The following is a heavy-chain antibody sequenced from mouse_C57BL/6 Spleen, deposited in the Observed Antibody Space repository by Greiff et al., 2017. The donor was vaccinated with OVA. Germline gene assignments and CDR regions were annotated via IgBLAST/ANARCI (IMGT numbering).Heavy chain of an antibody. J-gene: IGHJ1*03. D-gene: IGHD2-5*01. CDR2: IDPSDSYT. CDR3: ARGSNGAFDV. V-gene: IGHV1-50*01. CDR1: GYTFTSYW. Sequence: VKLQQPGAELVKPGASVKLSCKASGYTFTSYWMQWVKQRPGQGLEWIGEIDPSDSYTNYNQKFKGKATLTVDTSSSTAYMQLSSLTSEDSAVYYCARGSNGAFDVWGTGTTVTVSS.